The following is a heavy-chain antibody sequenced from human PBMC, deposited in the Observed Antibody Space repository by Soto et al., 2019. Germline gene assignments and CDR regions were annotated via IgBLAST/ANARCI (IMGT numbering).Heavy chain of an antibody. CDR2: IIPIFGTA. J-gene: IGHJ5*02. V-gene: IGHV1-69*06. Sequence: SVKVSCKASVATFRSYAISWVRQAPGQGLECMGGIIPIFGTANYAQKFQGRVTITADKSTSTAYMELSSLRSEDTAVYYCARVYGGATSFDPWGQGTLVTVPQ. CDR1: VATFRSYA. D-gene: IGHD1-26*01. CDR3: ARVYGGATSFDP.